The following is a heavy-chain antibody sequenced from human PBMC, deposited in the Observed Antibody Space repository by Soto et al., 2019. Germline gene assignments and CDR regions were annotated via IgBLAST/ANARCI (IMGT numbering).Heavy chain of an antibody. CDR2: ISTSGGST. V-gene: IGHV3-23*01. J-gene: IGHJ6*02. Sequence: EVQLLESGGGLVQPGGSLRLSCAASGFTFSSYAMSWVRQAPGKGLEWVSSISTSGGSTYYSDSGKGRFTISRDNSNNTLYLQMNSLSAEDTAVYYCSLSDRYYGMDVWGLGTTVTVSS. CDR3: SLSDRYYGMDV. CDR1: GFTFSSYA.